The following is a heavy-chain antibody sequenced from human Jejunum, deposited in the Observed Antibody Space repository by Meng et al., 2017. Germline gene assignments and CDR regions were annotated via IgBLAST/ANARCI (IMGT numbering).Heavy chain of an antibody. J-gene: IGHJ4*02. CDR2: IYDRGGT. CDR3: EQSSSSSSFGFDY. D-gene: IGHD6-6*01. V-gene: IGHV4-61*08. Sequence: QVKVQDAGPGLVRPSETMSVTCTVSGGSVSRAAYYWNWIRKTAGKGLEWIGNIYDRGGTTYSPYLNSRVIILIDTEKNQVSLRVSSVIDADTAVYYCEQSSSSSSFGFDYWGQGTLVTVSS. CDR1: GGSVSRAAYY.